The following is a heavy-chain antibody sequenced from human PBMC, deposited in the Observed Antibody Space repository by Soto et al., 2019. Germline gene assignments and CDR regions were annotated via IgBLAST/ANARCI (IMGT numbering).Heavy chain of an antibody. CDR2: IYPGDSDT. CDR3: ARVVAATGDYYYYYGMDV. CDR1: GYSFTSYW. D-gene: IGHD2-15*01. V-gene: IGHV5-51*01. Sequence: GESLKISCKGSGYSFTSYWIGWVRQMPGKGLEWMGIIYPGDSDTRYSPSFQGQVTISADKSISTAYLQWSSLKASDTAMYYCARVVAATGDYYYYYGMDVWDQGTTVTVSS. J-gene: IGHJ6*02.